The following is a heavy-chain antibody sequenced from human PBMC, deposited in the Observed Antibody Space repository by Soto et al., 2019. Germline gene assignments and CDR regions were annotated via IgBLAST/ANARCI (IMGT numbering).Heavy chain of an antibody. CDR2: VSAYNGQR. CDR1: GYTFTNYG. D-gene: IGHD6-6*01. V-gene: IGHV1-18*01. CDR3: SRGASIPASGDY. Sequence: QVQLVQSGAEVKKPGASVKVSCKASGYTFTNYGINWVRQAPGQGLEWLGWVSAYNGQRRYAQRVQARVSMTTDTSTTTAYMELRGLRSDDTAIYYCSRGASIPASGDYWGQGTLVTVSS. J-gene: IGHJ4*01.